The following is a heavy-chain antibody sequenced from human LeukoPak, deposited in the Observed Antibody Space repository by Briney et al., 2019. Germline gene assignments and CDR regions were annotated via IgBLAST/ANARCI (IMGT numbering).Heavy chain of an antibody. J-gene: IGHJ4*02. V-gene: IGHV3-33*08. Sequence: GRSLRLSCAASGFTFSSYAMHWVRQAPGKGLEWVAVIWYDGSNKYYADSVKGRFTISRDNSKNTLYLQMNSLRAEDTAVYYCARGGSYFFHFDYWGQGTLVTVSS. CDR2: IWYDGSNK. D-gene: IGHD1-26*01. CDR1: GFTFSSYA. CDR3: ARGGSYFFHFDY.